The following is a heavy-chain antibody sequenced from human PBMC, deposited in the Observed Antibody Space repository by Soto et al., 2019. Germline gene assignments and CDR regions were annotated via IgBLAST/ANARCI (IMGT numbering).Heavy chain of an antibody. D-gene: IGHD1-26*01. V-gene: IGHV3-23*01. Sequence: EVQLLESGGGLVQPGESLRLSCAASGFTFSNYAMSWVRQAPGKGLEWVSGISGSGGGTYYADSVKGRFVISRDNSKNTLYLQMNNLRADDTAVFYCAKELNSGSEGVGGPLGFWGQGTLVTVSS. J-gene: IGHJ4*02. CDR2: ISGSGGGT. CDR1: GFTFSNYA. CDR3: AKELNSGSEGVGGPLGF.